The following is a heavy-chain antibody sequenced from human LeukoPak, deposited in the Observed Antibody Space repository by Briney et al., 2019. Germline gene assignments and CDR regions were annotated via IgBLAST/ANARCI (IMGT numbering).Heavy chain of an antibody. J-gene: IGHJ4*02. V-gene: IGHV1-2*02. CDR1: GYTFTGYY. Sequence: ASVKVSCKASGYTFTGYYMHWVRQAPGQGLEWMGWINPNSGGTNYAQKFQGRVTMTRDTSISTAYMELSRLRSDDTAVYYCARDMAARAEEFDYWGQGTLVTVSS. CDR3: ARDMAARAEEFDY. CDR2: INPNSGGT. D-gene: IGHD6-6*01.